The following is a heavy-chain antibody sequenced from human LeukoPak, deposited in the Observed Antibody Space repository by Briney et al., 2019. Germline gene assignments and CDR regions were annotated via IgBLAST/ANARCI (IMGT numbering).Heavy chain of an antibody. J-gene: IGHJ4*02. D-gene: IGHD3-9*01. CDR2: ISGSGGST. CDR3: ATLRYFDWISNFDY. V-gene: IGHV3-23*01. CDR1: GFTFSSYG. Sequence: PGGSLRLSCAASGFTFSSYGMSWVRQAPGKGLEWVSAISGSGGSTYYADSVKGRFTISRDNSKNTLYLQMNSLRAEDTAVYYCATLRYFDWISNFDYWGQGTLVTVSS.